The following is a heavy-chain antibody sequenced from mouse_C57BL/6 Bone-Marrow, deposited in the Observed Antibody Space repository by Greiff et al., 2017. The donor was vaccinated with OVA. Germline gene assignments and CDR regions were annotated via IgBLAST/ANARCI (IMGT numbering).Heavy chain of an antibody. CDR3: ARLDYYGSSTFDD. CDR1: GYTFTSYW. Sequence: QVQLKQPGAELVKPGASVKLSCKASGYTFTSYWMHWVTQRPGQGLEWIGMIHPNSGSTNYNETFKSKATLTVDKSSSTAYMQLSSLTSEDSAVYYCARLDYYGSSTFDDWGQGTTLTVSS. CDR2: IHPNSGST. J-gene: IGHJ2*01. V-gene: IGHV1-64*01. D-gene: IGHD1-1*01.